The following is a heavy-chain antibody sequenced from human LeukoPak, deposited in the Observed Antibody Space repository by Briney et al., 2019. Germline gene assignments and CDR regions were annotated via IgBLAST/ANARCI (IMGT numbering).Heavy chain of an antibody. J-gene: IGHJ4*02. CDR1: GFSVSTNY. CDR2: ISSSGSTI. D-gene: IGHD2-15*01. Sequence: PGGSLRLSCAASGFSVSTNYMTWVRQAPGKGLEWVSYISSSGSTIYYADSVKGRFTISRDNAKNSLYLQMNSLRAEDTAVYYCARGLEDSHFDYWGQGTLVTVSS. CDR3: ARGLEDSHFDY. V-gene: IGHV3-11*04.